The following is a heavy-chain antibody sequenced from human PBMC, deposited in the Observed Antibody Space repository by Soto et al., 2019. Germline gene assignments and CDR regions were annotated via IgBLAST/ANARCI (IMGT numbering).Heavy chain of an antibody. Sequence: ASVKVSCKASGCTFTSYGISWVRQAPGQGLEWMGRISAYNGNTNYAQKLQGRVTMTTDTSTSTAYMELRSLRSDDTAVYYCARDLPTSADFWSGYSYWGQGTLVTVSS. CDR2: ISAYNGNT. CDR1: GCTFTSYG. D-gene: IGHD3-3*01. J-gene: IGHJ4*02. CDR3: ARDLPTSADFWSGYSY. V-gene: IGHV1-18*04.